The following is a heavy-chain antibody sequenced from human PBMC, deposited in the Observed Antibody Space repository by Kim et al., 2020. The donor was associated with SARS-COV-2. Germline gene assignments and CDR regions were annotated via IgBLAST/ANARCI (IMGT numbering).Heavy chain of an antibody. Sequence: GGSLRLSCAASGFAFSSYEMNWVRQAPGKGLEWVSDITNSGSNRYYEASVKGRFTISRDNAKNSLYLQMNTLRAEDTGVYYCARAIVKFGFCGDYPRGDMDVWGEGKTVFASS. CDR1: GFAFSSYE. D-gene: IGHD2-21*01. V-gene: IGHV3-48*03. CDR2: ITNSGSNR. J-gene: IGHJ6*04. CDR3: ARAIVKFGFCGDYPRGDMDV.